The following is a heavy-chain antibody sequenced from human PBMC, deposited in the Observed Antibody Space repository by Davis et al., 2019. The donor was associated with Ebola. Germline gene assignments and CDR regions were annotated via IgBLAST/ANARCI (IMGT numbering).Heavy chain of an antibody. V-gene: IGHV3-21*01. CDR1: GFTFSSYS. J-gene: IGHJ6*02. CDR3: ARAGGQYYYYGMDV. Sequence: PGGSLRLSCAASGFTFSSYSMNWVRQAPGKGLEWVSSISSSSSYIYYADSVKGRFTISRDNAKNSLYLQMNSLRAEDTAVYYCARAGGQYYYYGMDVWGQGTTVTVSS. CDR2: ISSSSSYI.